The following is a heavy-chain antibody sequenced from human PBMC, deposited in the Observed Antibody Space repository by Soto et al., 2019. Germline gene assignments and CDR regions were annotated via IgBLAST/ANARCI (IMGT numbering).Heavy chain of an antibody. V-gene: IGHV5-51*01. J-gene: IGHJ4*02. D-gene: IGHD4-17*01. CDR2: IYPGDSDT. CDR3: ARQPTTVVTRSYYFDY. CDR1: GYSFTSYW. Sequence: HGESLKISCKGSGYSFTSYWIGWVRQMPGKGLEWMGIIYPGDSDTRYSPSFQGQVTISAGKSISTAYLQWSSLKASDSAMYYCARQPTTVVTRSYYFDYWGQGTLVTVSS.